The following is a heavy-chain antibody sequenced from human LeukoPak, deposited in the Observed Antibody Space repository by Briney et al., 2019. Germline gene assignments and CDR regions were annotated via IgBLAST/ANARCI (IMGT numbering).Heavy chain of an antibody. CDR2: IITIFGTA. CDR3: ARARRDQYSSSWYHWFDP. CDR1: GGTFSSYA. V-gene: IGHV1-69*13. Sequence: SVKVSCKASGGTFSSYAISWVRQTPGQGLEWMGGIITIFGTANYAQKFQGRVTITSDESTSTAYMELSSLRSEDTAVYYCARARRDQYSSSWYHWFDPWGQGTLVTVSS. D-gene: IGHD6-13*01. J-gene: IGHJ5*02.